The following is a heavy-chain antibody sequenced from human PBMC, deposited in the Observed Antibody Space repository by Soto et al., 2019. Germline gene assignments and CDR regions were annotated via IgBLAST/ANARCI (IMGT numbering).Heavy chain of an antibody. CDR3: AKDISGRGSFYYYYGMDV. Sequence: PGGSLRLSCAASGFTFDDYAMHWVRQAPGKGLEWVSGISWNSGSIGYADSVKARFTISRDNAKSSLYLQMNSLRAEDTAFHYCAKDISGRGSFYYYYGMDVWGQGTTVTVSS. V-gene: IGHV3-9*01. J-gene: IGHJ6*02. D-gene: IGHD1-26*01. CDR2: ISWNSGSI. CDR1: GFTFDDYA.